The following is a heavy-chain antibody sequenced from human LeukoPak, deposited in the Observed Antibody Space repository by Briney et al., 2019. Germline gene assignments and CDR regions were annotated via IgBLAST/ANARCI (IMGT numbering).Heavy chain of an antibody. CDR1: GFTFSDYW. D-gene: IGHD1-26*01. Sequence: LPGGSLRLSCAASGFTFSDYWMSWVRQAPGKGLEWVANIKHDGTEKSYLDSVKGRFILSRDNAKNSLYLQLNSLRADDTAVYYCARDSRRVGATGGSDYWGQGTLVTVSS. V-gene: IGHV3-7*03. CDR3: ARDSRRVGATGGSDY. J-gene: IGHJ4*02. CDR2: IKHDGTEK.